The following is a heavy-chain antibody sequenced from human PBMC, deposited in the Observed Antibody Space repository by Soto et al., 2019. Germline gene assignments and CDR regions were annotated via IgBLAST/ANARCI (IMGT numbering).Heavy chain of an antibody. V-gene: IGHV3-21*01. CDR3: ARDCSGGSCYPGMDV. J-gene: IGHJ6*02. CDR1: GFNFNSYA. D-gene: IGHD2-15*01. Sequence: LRLSFAASGFNFNSYAINWVRQAPGKRLEWLSSISSSGYIFSTDSVGGRFTISRDNAKNSVYLQINSLRAEDTAVYFCARDCSGGSCYPGMDVWGQGTTVTVSS. CDR2: ISSSGYI.